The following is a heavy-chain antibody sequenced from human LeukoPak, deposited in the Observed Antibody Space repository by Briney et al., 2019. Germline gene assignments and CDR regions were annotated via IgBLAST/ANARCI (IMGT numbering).Heavy chain of an antibody. CDR3: ARDFGIVDNRFDY. J-gene: IGHJ4*02. CDR1: GFPFSSFE. D-gene: IGHD1-14*01. CDR2: ISSNGGTI. V-gene: IGHV3-48*03. Sequence: GGSLRLSCAASGFPFSSFEMNWVRQAPGQGLEWISYISSNGGTIYYADSVKGRFTISRDNAKNSLYLQMSSLRVEDTGVYYCARDFGIVDNRFDYWGQGALVTVSS.